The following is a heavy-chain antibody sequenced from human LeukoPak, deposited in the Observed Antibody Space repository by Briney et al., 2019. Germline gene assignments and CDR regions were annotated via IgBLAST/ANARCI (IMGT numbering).Heavy chain of an antibody. J-gene: IGHJ4*02. Sequence: GGSLRLSCAASGFTFSHYGMSWVRQAPGKGLQWVSGIPSSGGTTYYADSVKGRFTISRDDSKNTLFLQMNSLRAEDTAVYYCAKGVATYYYDSSGYYSDYWGQGTLVTVSS. CDR3: AKGVATYYYDSSGYYSDY. D-gene: IGHD3-22*01. CDR2: IPSSGGTT. CDR1: GFTFSHYG. V-gene: IGHV3-23*01.